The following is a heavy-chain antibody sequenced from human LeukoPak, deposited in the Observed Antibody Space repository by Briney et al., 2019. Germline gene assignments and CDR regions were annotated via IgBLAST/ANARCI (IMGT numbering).Heavy chain of an antibody. CDR1: GGSISSYY. V-gene: IGHV4-59*05. Sequence: SSETLSLTCTVSGGSISSYYWSWIRQPPGKGLEWIGSIYYSGSTYYNPSLKSRVTISVDTSKNQFSLKLSSVTAADTAVYYCARSSSGSTIVAYYYYMDVWGKGTTVTVSS. CDR2: IYYSGST. D-gene: IGHD2-2*01. CDR3: ARSSSGSTIVAYYYYMDV. J-gene: IGHJ6*03.